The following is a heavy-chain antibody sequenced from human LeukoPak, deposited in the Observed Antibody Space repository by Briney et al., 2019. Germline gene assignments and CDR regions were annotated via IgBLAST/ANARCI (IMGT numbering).Heavy chain of an antibody. CDR2: IKSKTDGGTT. V-gene: IGHV3-15*07. Sequence: GGSLRLSCAASGFTFSGYWMHWVRQVPGKGLEWVGRIKSKTDGGTTDYAAPVKGRFTISRDDSKNTLYLQMNSLKTEDTAVYYCTTDGTDSSWYGIIGLSDYYYGMDVWGQGTTVTVSS. CDR3: TTDGTDSSWYGIIGLSDYYYGMDV. CDR1: GFTFSGYW. J-gene: IGHJ6*02. D-gene: IGHD6-13*01.